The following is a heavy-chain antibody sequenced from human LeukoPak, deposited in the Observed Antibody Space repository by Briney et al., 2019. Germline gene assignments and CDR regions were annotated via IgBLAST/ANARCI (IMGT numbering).Heavy chain of an antibody. J-gene: IGHJ6*04. Sequence: GGSLRLSCAASGFTFSSYSMNWVRQAPGKGLEWVSSISSSSSYIYYADSVKGRFTISRDNAKNSLYLQMNSLRAEDTAVYYCARDEIAVAGTHYYYYGMDVWGKGTTVTVSS. CDR2: ISSSSSYI. V-gene: IGHV3-21*01. CDR1: GFTFSSYS. D-gene: IGHD6-19*01. CDR3: ARDEIAVAGTHYYYYGMDV.